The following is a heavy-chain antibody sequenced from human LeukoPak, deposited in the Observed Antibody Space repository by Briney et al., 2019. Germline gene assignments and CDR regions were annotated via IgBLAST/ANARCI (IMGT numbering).Heavy chain of an antibody. Sequence: SETLSLTCAVYGGSFSGYYWSWIRQPPGKGLEWIGEINHSGSTNYNPSLKSRVTISVDTSKNQFSLKLSSVTAADTAVYYCASRQTTVATVANWFDPWGQGTLVTVSS. CDR1: GGSFSGYY. CDR2: INHSGST. V-gene: IGHV4-34*01. D-gene: IGHD4-23*01. J-gene: IGHJ5*02. CDR3: ASRQTTVATVANWFDP.